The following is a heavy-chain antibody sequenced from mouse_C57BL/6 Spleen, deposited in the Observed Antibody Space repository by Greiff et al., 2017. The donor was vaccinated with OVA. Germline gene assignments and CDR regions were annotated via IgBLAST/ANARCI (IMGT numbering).Heavy chain of an antibody. CDR2: ISSGSGTI. CDR3: ARYNWLFDY. CDR1: GFTFSDYG. V-gene: IGHV5-17*01. D-gene: IGHD1-3*01. Sequence: EVKLMEPGGGLVKPGGSLKLSCAASGFTFSDYGMHWVRQAPEKGLEWVGYISSGSGTIYYTDTVKGRFTISTDNANNTLFLQMTSLRSEDTAMYYFARYNWLFDYWGQGTTLTVSS. J-gene: IGHJ2*01.